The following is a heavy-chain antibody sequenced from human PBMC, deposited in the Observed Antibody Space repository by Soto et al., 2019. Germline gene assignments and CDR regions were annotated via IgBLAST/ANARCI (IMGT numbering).Heavy chain of an antibody. CDR1: GGTFSSYA. D-gene: IGHD6-13*01. J-gene: IGHJ6*02. CDR3: ATPPLLSGSSSWYYYYGMDV. V-gene: IGHV1-69*13. CDR2: IIPIFGTA. Sequence: GASVKVSCKASGGTFSSYAISWVRQAPGQGLEWMGGIIPIFGTANYAQKFQGRVTITADESTSTAYMELSSLRSEDTAVYYCATPPLLSGSSSWYYYYGMDVWGQGTTVTVSS.